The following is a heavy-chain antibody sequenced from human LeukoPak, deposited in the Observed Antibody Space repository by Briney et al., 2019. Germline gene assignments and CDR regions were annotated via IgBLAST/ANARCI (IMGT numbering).Heavy chain of an antibody. V-gene: IGHV4-4*09. J-gene: IGHJ6*03. CDR3: ARHPDYYYYMDV. Sequence: SETLSLTCTVSGGSISSYYWSWIRQPPGKRLEWIGYIYTSGSTNYNPSLKSRVTISVDTSKNQFSLKLSSVTAADTAVYYCARHPDYYYYMDVWGKGTTVTVSS. CDR1: GGSISSYY. CDR2: IYTSGST.